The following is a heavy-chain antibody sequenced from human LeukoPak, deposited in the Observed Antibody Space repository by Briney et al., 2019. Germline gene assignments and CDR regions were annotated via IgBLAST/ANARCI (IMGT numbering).Heavy chain of an antibody. CDR3: AKDLAINWNDDSYYFDY. CDR2: ISGSGGST. D-gene: IGHD1-1*01. CDR1: GFTLSGYA. J-gene: IGHJ4*02. V-gene: IGHV3-23*01. Sequence: PGGSLRLSCAASGFTLSGYAMSWVRQAPGKGLEWVSAISGSGGSTYYADSVKGRFTISRDNSKNTLYLQMNSLRAEDTAVYYCAKDLAINWNDDSYYFDYWGQGTLVTVSS.